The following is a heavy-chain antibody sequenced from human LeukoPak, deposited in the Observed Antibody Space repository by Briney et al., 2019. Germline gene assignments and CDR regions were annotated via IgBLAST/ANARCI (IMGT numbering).Heavy chain of an antibody. CDR3: ARGRDGYNWGNDY. Sequence: GRSLRLSCAASGFTFSDYYMDWIRQTPGKGLEWVSYISSSGSSIYYTDSVKGRFTISRDNAKNSLYLQMNSLRAEDTAVYYCARGRDGYNWGNDYWGQGTLVTVSS. D-gene: IGHD5-24*01. V-gene: IGHV3-11*01. J-gene: IGHJ4*02. CDR2: ISSSGSSI. CDR1: GFTFSDYY.